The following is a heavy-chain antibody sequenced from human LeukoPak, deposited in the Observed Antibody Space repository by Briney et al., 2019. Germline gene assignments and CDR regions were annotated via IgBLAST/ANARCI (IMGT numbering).Heavy chain of an antibody. D-gene: IGHD6-19*01. V-gene: IGHV1-69*06. J-gene: IGHJ4*02. CDR3: AKGNRAVAGSFDY. CDR1: GGTFSSYA. CDR2: IIPIFGTA. Sequence: SVKLSCKASGGTFSSYAISWVRQAPGQGLEWMGGIIPIFGTANYAQKFQGRVTITADKSTSTAYMELSSLRAEDTALYYCAKGNRAVAGSFDYWGQGTLVTVSS.